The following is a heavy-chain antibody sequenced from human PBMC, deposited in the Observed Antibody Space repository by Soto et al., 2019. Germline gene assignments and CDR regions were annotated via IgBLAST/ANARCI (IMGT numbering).Heavy chain of an antibody. D-gene: IGHD6-6*01. J-gene: IGHJ4*02. Sequence: GGSLRLSCAASGFTFSSYSMNWVRQAPGKGLEWVSYISNTGRTIYYADSVKGRFTISRDKAKNSLYLQMNSLRAEDTAVYYCARDEATRSSGFDYWGQGTLVTVSS. CDR3: ARDEATRSSGFDY. CDR1: GFTFSSYS. V-gene: IGHV3-48*01. CDR2: ISNTGRTI.